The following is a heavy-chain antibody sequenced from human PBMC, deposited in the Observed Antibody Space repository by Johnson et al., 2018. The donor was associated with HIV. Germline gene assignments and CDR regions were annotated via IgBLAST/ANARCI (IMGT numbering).Heavy chain of an antibody. V-gene: IGHV3-23*04. Sequence: VQLVESGGGVVQPGRSLRLSCAASGFTFSSYSMHWVRQAPGKGLEWVSAISGSGGSTYYADSVKGRFTISRDNSKNTLYLQMNSLRAEDTAVYYCAKDQLSENLVLRSAFDIWGQGTMVTVSS. D-gene: IGHD6-6*01. CDR2: ISGSGGST. J-gene: IGHJ3*02. CDR1: GFTFSSYS. CDR3: AKDQLSENLVLRSAFDI.